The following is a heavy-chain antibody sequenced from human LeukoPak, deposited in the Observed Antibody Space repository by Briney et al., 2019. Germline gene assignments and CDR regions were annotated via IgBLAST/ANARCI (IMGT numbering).Heavy chain of an antibody. Sequence: SETLSLTCTVSGGSISSYYWSWIRQPPGKGLEWIGYIYYSGSTNYNPSLKSRVTISVDTSKNQFSLKLSSVTAADTAVYYCARGDLVYCGGDCYPNFDYWGQGTLVTVSS. CDR3: ARGDLVYCGGDCYPNFDY. CDR2: IYYSGST. CDR1: GGSISSYY. D-gene: IGHD2-21*02. J-gene: IGHJ4*02. V-gene: IGHV4-59*01.